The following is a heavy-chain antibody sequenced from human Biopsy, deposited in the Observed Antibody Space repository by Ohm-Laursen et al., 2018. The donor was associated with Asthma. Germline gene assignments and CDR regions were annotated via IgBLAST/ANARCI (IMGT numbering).Heavy chain of an antibody. CDR1: GFTFSNYG. J-gene: IGHJ3*02. CDR2: ISSGGDVT. CDR3: AKERYYDFWSGYPI. V-gene: IGHV3-23*01. D-gene: IGHD3-3*01. Sequence: SLRLSCAASGFTFSNYGMSWVRQAPGKGLEYVSAISSGGDVTYYADSVKGRFTIPRDNSKNTLYLQMNSLRAEDTALYYCAKERYYDFWSGYPIWDQGTMVTVSS.